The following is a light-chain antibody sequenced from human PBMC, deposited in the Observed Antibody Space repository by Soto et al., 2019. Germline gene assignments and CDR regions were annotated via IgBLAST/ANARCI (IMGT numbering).Light chain of an antibody. J-gene: IGKJ2*01. CDR3: QQLNSDWYA. CDR1: QGISTY. V-gene: IGKV1-9*01. CDR2: GAS. Sequence: DIQLTQSPSFLSASVGERVTITCRASQGISTYLAWYLQRPGKAPKLLIYGASTLQSGVPSRFSGSGSGTEFTLTISSLQPEDFGTYYCQQLNSDWYAFGQGTKLEIK.